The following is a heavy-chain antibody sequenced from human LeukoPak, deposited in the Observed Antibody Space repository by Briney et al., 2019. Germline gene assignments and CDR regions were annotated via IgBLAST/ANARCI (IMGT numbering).Heavy chain of an antibody. CDR2: IIPIFGTA. CDR3: ARDLLIAASDSWFDP. V-gene: IGHV1-69*05. CDR1: GGTFSSYA. Sequence: GASVKVSCKASGGTFSSYAISWVRQAPGQGLEWMGRIIPIFGTANYAQKFQGRVTITTDESMSTAYMELSSLRSEDTAVYYCARDLLIAASDSWFDPWGQGTLVTVSS. J-gene: IGHJ5*02. D-gene: IGHD6-6*01.